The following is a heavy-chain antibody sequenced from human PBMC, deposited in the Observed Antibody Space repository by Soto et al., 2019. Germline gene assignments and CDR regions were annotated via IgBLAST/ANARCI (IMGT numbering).Heavy chain of an antibody. D-gene: IGHD3-3*01. CDR2: VYYSGGT. CDR3: AILIYDSPRFDP. V-gene: IGHV4-59*08. CDR1: GGSISSSY. Sequence: SETLSLTCTVSGGSISSSYWSWIRQPPGKGLEWIGYVYYSGGTNYNPSLKSRVTISVDTSKNQFSLKLTSVTAADTAVYYCAILIYDSPRFDPWGRGTLVTVSS. J-gene: IGHJ5*02.